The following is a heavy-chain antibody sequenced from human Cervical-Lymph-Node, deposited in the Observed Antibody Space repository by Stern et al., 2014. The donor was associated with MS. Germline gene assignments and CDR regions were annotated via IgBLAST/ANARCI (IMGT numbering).Heavy chain of an antibody. D-gene: IGHD3-10*01. CDR3: ARVHDTYGFGMDV. J-gene: IGHJ6*02. Sequence: QVQLVQSGAEVKKPGSSVKVSCKASGYTFSSYAISWVRQAPGQGLEWMGGVIPMFGTANYAQNFQGIVTITADESTRTAYMELSSLRSEDTAVYYCARVHDTYGFGMDVWGQGTTVTVS. V-gene: IGHV1-69*12. CDR2: VIPMFGTA. CDR1: GYTFSSYA.